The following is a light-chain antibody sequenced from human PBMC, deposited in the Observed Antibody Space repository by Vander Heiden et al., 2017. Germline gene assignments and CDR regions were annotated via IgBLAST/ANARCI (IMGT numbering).Light chain of an antibody. CDR1: QSISSW. V-gene: IGKV1-5*03. CDR2: KAS. CDR3: QHDDSSSYT. J-gene: IGKJ2*01. Sequence: DIQMTQSPSTLSASVGDRVTITCRASQSISSWLAWYQQKPGKAPKLLIYKASSLESGVPSRFSGSGSGTEFTLTISSLQPDDSATYYCQHDDSSSYTFGQGTKLEIK.